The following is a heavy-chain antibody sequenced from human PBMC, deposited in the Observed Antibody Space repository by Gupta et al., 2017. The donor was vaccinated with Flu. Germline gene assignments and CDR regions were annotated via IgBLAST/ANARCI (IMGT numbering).Heavy chain of an antibody. V-gene: IGHV1-69*06. CDR3: AREWHTSMVAWNYYGLDL. CDR2: IIPMFGTT. D-gene: IGHD5-18*01. J-gene: IGHJ6*02. CDR1: GGNFISYS. Sequence: QVQLVQSGAEVKRPGSSVKVSCKASGGNFISYSISWVRQAPGQGLEWMGGIIPMFGTTKYTQKFQGRVTITADKSTSTAYMELSSLETDDTAVYYCAREWHTSMVAWNYYGLDLWGQGTTVTVSS.